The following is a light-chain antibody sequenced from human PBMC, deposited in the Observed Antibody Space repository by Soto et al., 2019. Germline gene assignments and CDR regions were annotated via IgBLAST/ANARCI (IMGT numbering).Light chain of an antibody. Sequence: EIVLTQSPGTLSLSPGERATLSCRASQSVSSSYLAWYQQKPGQAPRLLIYGASSRATGSPDRFSGSGSGTDFTLPISRMEPEDFAVYYCQQYGSSPPWTFGKGTKVEIK. J-gene: IGKJ1*01. CDR3: QQYGSSPPWT. CDR2: GAS. V-gene: IGKV3-20*01. CDR1: QSVSSSY.